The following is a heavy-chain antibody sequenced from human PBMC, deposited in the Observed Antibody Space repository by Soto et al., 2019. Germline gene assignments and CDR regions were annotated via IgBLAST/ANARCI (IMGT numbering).Heavy chain of an antibody. D-gene: IGHD1-7*01. CDR1: GGSFSGYY. J-gene: IGHJ6*02. CDR2: INHSGST. Sequence: ETLSLTCAVYGGSFSGYYWSWIRQPPGKGLEWIGEINHSGSTNYNPSLKSRVTISVDTSKNQFSLKLSSVTAADTAVYYCAREEELLYYYYGMDVWGQGTTVTVSS. CDR3: AREEELLYYYYGMDV. V-gene: IGHV4-34*01.